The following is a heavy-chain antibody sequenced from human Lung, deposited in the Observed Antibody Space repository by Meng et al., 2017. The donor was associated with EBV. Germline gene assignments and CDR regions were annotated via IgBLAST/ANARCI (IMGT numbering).Heavy chain of an antibody. D-gene: IGHD3-22*01. CDR2: INAGNGNT. Sequence: QVQLVQSGXEVQKXXXSVKVSCXASVYTLTSYAMHWVRQAPGQRLEWMGWINAGNGNTKYSQRFQGRVTITRDTSASTAYMELSSLRSEDTTVYYCARAGYDSSGYYPQPFDYWGQGTLVTVSS. CDR1: VYTLTSYA. CDR3: ARAGYDSSGYYPQPFDY. J-gene: IGHJ4*02. V-gene: IGHV1-3*01.